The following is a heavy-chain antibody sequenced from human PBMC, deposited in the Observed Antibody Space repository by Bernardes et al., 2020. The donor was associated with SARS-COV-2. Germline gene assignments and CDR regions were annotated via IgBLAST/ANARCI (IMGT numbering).Heavy chain of an antibody. CDR2: INPNSGGT. CDR1: GYTFTGYY. D-gene: IGHD6-13*01. CDR3: ARDVSYSSSWYNWFDP. J-gene: IGHJ5*02. Sequence: SVKVSCKASGYTFTGYYMHWVRQAPGQGLEWMGWINPNSGGTNYAQKFQGRVTMTRDTSISTAYMELSRLRSDDTAVYYCARDVSYSSSWYNWFDPWGQGTLVTVSS. V-gene: IGHV1-2*02.